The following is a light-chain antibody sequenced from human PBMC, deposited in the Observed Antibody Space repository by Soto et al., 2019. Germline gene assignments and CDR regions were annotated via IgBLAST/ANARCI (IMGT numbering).Light chain of an antibody. CDR2: AAS. Sequence: VIWMTQSPSLLSASTGDRVTISCLMSQGISSYLAWYQQKPGKAPELLIYAASTLQSGVPSRFSGRGSGTDFTLTISSLQPEDFATYYCLQDYDYPRTFGQGTKVDI. CDR1: QGISSY. J-gene: IGKJ1*01. V-gene: IGKV1D-8*03. CDR3: LQDYDYPRT.